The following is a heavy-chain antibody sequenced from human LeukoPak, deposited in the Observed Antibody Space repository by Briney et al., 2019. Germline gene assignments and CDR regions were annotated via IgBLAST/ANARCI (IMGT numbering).Heavy chain of an antibody. D-gene: IGHD7-27*01. J-gene: IGHJ4*02. CDR3: TTGNWGPY. CDR1: GFTFSDAW. V-gene: IGHV3-15*07. Sequence: GGSLRLSCAASGFTFSDAWMNWVRQAPGKGLEWVGRIKRKTDAGTTDYAAPVKGRFTISRDDSKNTLFLQMNSLKTEDTAVYYCTTGNWGPYWGQGTLVTVSS. CDR2: IKRKTDAGTT.